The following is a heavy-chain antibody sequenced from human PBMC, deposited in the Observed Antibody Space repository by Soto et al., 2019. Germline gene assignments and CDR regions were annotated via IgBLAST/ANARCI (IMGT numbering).Heavy chain of an antibody. J-gene: IGHJ4*02. CDR3: AVLTTVTDADY. CDR2: VSGSGSRT. Sequence: EVQLLESGGGLVQPGGSLRLSCAASGFMFSSYVMRWVRQAPGKGLEWVSGVSGSGSRTYYADSVKGRFSISRDNSRNTLYLQLHSLRAEDTAVYYCAVLTTVTDADYWGQGTLVTVPS. D-gene: IGHD4-17*01. CDR1: GFMFSSYV. V-gene: IGHV3-23*01.